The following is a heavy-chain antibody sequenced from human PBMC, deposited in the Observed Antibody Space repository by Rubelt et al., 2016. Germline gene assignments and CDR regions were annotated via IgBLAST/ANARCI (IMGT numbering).Heavy chain of an antibody. D-gene: IGHD3-10*01. CDR1: GYTFTSYD. J-gene: IGHJ3*01. V-gene: IGHV1-8*01. CDR3: ATGIPKTGGSSRDAFDL. Sequence: QVQLVQSGAEVKKPGASVKVSCKTSGYTFTSYDLNWVRQATGQGLEWMGWMNPNSGNTGFAQKFQGRVTMTRITSISTAYMELSSLGSGDKAAYYCATGIPKTGGSSRDAFDLWGQGKMVTGSS. CDR2: MNPNSGNT.